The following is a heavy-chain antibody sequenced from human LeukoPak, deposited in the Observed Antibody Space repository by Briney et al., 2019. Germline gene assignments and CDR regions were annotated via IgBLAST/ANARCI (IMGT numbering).Heavy chain of an antibody. CDR1: GYTLTELS. Sequence: ASVKVSCKVSGYTLTELSMHWVRQAPGIGLEWMGGFDPEDGETIYAQKFQGRVTMTEDTSTDTAYMELSSLRSEDTAVYYCATLRITMVRGVIITSSQYYFDYWGQGTLVTVSS. CDR3: ATLRITMVRGVIITSSQYYFDY. CDR2: FDPEDGET. V-gene: IGHV1-24*01. J-gene: IGHJ4*02. D-gene: IGHD3-10*01.